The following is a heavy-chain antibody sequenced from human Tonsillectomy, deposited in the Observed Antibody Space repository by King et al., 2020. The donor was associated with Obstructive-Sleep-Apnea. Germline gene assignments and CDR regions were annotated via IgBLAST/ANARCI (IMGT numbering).Heavy chain of an antibody. Sequence: QLVQSGAELTRPGASVKVFCKTSGSYPVSWVRQAPGQGLEWMGGIFPIVDIGNNAPKFQGRVTSTADKSTSTVYMELRSLKQEDTAIYYCASQSTGGPFDFWGQGTLVTVSS. D-gene: IGHD3-16*01. CDR3: ASQSTGGPFDF. CDR1: GSYP. V-gene: IGHV1-69*10. CDR2: IFPIVDIG. J-gene: IGHJ4*02.